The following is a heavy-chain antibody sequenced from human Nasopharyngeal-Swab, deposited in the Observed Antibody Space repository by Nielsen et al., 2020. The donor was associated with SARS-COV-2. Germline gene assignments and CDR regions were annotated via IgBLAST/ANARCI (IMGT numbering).Heavy chain of an antibody. Sequence: GESLKISCAASGFTFSTYAMTWVRQAPGKGLEWVSTINNRGDDTHYVDSVRGRFTVSRDNSKNTLFLQMSSLRAEDTAVYYCAKVARGVYNYMDVWGKGTTVTVSS. CDR3: AKVARGVYNYMDV. V-gene: IGHV3-23*01. J-gene: IGHJ6*03. D-gene: IGHD2-8*01. CDR1: GFTFSTYA. CDR2: INNRGDDT.